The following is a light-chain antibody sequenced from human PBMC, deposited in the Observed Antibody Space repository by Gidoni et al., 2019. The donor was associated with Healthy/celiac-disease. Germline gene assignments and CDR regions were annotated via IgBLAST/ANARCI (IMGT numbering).Light chain of an antibody. J-gene: IGKJ3*01. CDR1: QSLLHSNGSNY. CDR3: MQALQTPRT. CDR2: LGS. Sequence: DIVMTQSPLSLPVTPGEPASISCRSSQSLLHSNGSNYLDWYLQQPGQSPQLLIYLGSNRASGVPDRFSGGGSGTDFTLKISRVEAEDVGVYYCMQALQTPRTFGPGTKVDIK. V-gene: IGKV2-28*01.